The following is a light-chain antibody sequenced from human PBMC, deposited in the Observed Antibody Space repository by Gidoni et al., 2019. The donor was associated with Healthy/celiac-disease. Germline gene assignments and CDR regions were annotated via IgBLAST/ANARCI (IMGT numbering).Light chain of an antibody. J-gene: IGKJ5*01. CDR2: DAS. CDR3: QQYDNLPIT. CDR1: QDISNY. V-gene: IGKV1-33*01. Sequence: DIQMTQSPSSLSASAGDRVTITCQASQDISNYLNWYQQKPGKAPKLLIYDASNLETGVPSRFSGRGSGTDFTFTISSLQPEDIATYYCQQYDNLPITFGQGTRLEIK.